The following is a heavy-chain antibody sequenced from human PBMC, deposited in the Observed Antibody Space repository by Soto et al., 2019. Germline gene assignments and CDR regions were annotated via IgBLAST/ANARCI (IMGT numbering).Heavy chain of an antibody. V-gene: IGHV1-69*13. CDR2: IIPIFGTA. CDR3: ARGRETTVFSCYYGMDV. D-gene: IGHD4-4*01. J-gene: IGHJ6*02. CDR1: GGTFSSYA. Sequence: SVKVSCKASGGTFSSYAISWVRQAPGQGLEWMGGIIPIFGTANYAQKFQGRVTITADESTSTAYMELSSLRSEDTAVYYCARGRETTVFSCYYGMDVWGQGTKVTVSS.